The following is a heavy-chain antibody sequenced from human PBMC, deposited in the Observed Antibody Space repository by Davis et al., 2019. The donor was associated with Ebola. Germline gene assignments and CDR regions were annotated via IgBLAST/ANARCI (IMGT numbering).Heavy chain of an antibody. V-gene: IGHV4-39*07. J-gene: IGHJ6*03. CDR2: IYYSGST. Sequence: SETLSLTCTVSGGSIRSSRYYWGWVRQPPGKELEWIGSIYYSGSTSYNPSLKSRVTISVDRSNNQFSLSLNSVTPEDTAVYYCVRDIAYCIDVWGEGTTVTVS. CDR1: GGSIRSSRYY. D-gene: IGHD6-13*01. CDR3: VRDIAYCIDV.